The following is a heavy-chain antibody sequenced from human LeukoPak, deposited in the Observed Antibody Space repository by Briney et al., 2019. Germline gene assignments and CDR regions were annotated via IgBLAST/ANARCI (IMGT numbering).Heavy chain of an antibody. CDR1: GGTFSSYA. CDR3: ASTLNWNHQFDY. Sequence: SVKVSCKASGGTFSSYAISWVRQAPGQGLEWMGRIIPILGIANYAQKFQGRVTITADKSTSTAYMELSSLRSEDTAVYYCASTLNWNHQFDYWGQGTLVTVSS. D-gene: IGHD1-14*01. CDR2: IIPILGIA. V-gene: IGHV1-69*04. J-gene: IGHJ4*02.